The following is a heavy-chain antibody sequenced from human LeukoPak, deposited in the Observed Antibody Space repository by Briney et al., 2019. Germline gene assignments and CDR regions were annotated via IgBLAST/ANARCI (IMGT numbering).Heavy chain of an antibody. CDR1: GGSISSYY. CDR3: ARERMGGYQLLYTKVQWFDP. V-gene: IGHV4-4*07. CDR2: IYTSGST. D-gene: IGHD2-2*02. J-gene: IGHJ5*02. Sequence: PSETLSLTCTVSGGSISSYYWSWIRQPAGKGLEWIGRIYTSGSTNYNPSLKSRVTMSVDTSKNQFSLKLSSVTAADTAVYYCARERMGGYQLLYTKVQWFDPWGQGTLVTVSS.